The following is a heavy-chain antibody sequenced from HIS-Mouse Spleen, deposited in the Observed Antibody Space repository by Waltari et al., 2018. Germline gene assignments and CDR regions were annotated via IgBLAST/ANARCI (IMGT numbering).Heavy chain of an antibody. J-gene: IGHJ4*02. CDR1: GFSLSTSGMF. CDR2: IDWDDDK. CDR3: ARIAEGYSSGWYAFDY. Sequence: QVTLRESGPALVTPTQTLTLTCTFSGFSLSTSGMFVSWIRQPQGKALEWLARIDWDDDKYYSTSLKTRLTISKDTSKNQVVLTMTNMDPVDTATYYCARIAEGYSSGWYAFDYWGQGTLVTVSS. D-gene: IGHD6-19*01. V-gene: IGHV2-70*15.